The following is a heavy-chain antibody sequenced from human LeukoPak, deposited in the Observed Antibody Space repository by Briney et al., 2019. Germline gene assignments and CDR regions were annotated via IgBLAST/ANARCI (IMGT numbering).Heavy chain of an antibody. CDR1: GYTFTGYY. Sequence: ASVKVSCKASGYTFTGYYMHWVRQAPGQGLEWMGWINPNSGGTNYAQKLQGRVTMTTDTSTSTAYMELRSLRSDDTAVYYCARDRVGPPNLFWSGYYIPADYWGQGTLVTVSS. CDR2: INPNSGGT. V-gene: IGHV1-2*02. J-gene: IGHJ4*02. CDR3: ARDRVGPPNLFWSGYYIPADY. D-gene: IGHD3-3*01.